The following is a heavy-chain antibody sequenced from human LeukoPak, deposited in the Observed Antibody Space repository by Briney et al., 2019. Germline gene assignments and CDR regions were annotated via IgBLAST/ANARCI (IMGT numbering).Heavy chain of an antibody. V-gene: IGHV4-59*01. Sequence: PSETLSLTCTVSGGSISSYYWSWIRHPPGKGLEWIGYIYYSGSTNYNPSLKSRVTISVDTSKNQFSLKLSSVTAADTAVYYCARGPRSLSFDYWGQGTLVTVSS. J-gene: IGHJ4*02. CDR3: ARGPRSLSFDY. CDR1: GGSISSYY. D-gene: IGHD2-15*01. CDR2: IYYSGST.